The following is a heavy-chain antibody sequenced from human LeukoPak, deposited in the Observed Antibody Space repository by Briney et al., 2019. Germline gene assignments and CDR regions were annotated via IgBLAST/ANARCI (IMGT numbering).Heavy chain of an antibody. Sequence: SQTLSLTCTVSGGSISSGDYYWSWIRQPPGKGLEWIGYIYYSGSTYYNPSLKSRVTISVDTSKNQFSLKLSSVTAADTAVYYCARVTHYDFWSGYWVDYWGQGTLVTVSS. CDR3: ARVTHYDFWSGYWVDY. J-gene: IGHJ4*02. CDR2: IYYSGST. CDR1: GGSISSGDYY. D-gene: IGHD3-3*01. V-gene: IGHV4-30-4*01.